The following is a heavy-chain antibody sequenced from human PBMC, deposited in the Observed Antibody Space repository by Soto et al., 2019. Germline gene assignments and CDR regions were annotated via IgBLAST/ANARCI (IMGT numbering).Heavy chain of an antibody. CDR3: ARYSGNYQDAFDI. Sequence: QVPLVQSGAEVKKPGASVKVSCRASGFTFTLYSMHWVRQAPGQRLEWRGWINGGSGKTKYSKKFQGRVTIARDTSASTAYMEVSSLISEDTAVYYCARYSGNYQDAFDIWGQGTMVTVSS. V-gene: IGHV1-3*01. J-gene: IGHJ3*02. CDR1: GFTFTLYS. D-gene: IGHD1-26*01. CDR2: INGGSGKT.